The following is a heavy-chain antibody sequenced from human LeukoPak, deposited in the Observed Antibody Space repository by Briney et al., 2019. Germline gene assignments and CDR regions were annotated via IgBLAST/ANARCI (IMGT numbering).Heavy chain of an antibody. CDR2: LSGSGDHS. CDR1: GFTFSSYG. Sequence: PGGSLRLSCAASGFTFSSYGMSWVRQAPGKGLEWVSSLSGSGDHSSYADSVRGRFTISRDNSKNTLFLQMNSLRAEDTAFYYCARDDLLHRNWFDPWGQGTLVTVSS. CDR3: ARDDLLHRNWFDP. J-gene: IGHJ5*02. V-gene: IGHV3-23*01. D-gene: IGHD3-22*01.